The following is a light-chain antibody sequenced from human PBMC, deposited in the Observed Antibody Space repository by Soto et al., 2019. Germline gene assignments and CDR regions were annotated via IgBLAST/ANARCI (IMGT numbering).Light chain of an antibody. V-gene: IGKV3-20*01. CDR1: QTACSNC. CDR3: QQYGGSPGFT. J-gene: IGKJ3*01. CDR2: GAS. Sequence: EIVLTQSPGNLSLSPGERATLSCRASQTACSNCLAWYQQKPGQAPRLLISGASNRATGIPDRFSGSGSGTDFTLTISRLEPEDFAVYYCQQYGGSPGFTFGPGTRVDIK.